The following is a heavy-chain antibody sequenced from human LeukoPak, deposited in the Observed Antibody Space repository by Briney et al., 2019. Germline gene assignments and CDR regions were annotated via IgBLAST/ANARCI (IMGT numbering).Heavy chain of an antibody. J-gene: IGHJ4*02. D-gene: IGHD3-9*01. V-gene: IGHV5-51*01. CDR1: GYRFTSYW. CDR3: ARSPEPSLRYFDY. Sequence: GESPKISCKGSGYRFTSYWIAWVRQMPGKGLEWMGIIYPGDSDSRYSPSFQGQVTISADKSISTAYLQWSSLKASDTAMYYCARSPEPSLRYFDYWGQGTLVPVSS. CDR2: IYPGDSDS.